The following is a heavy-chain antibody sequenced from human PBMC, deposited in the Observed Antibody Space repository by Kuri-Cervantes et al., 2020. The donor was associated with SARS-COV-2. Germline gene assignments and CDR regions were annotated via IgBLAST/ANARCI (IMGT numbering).Heavy chain of an antibody. D-gene: IGHD3-3*01. Sequence: GESLKISCAASGFTFSSYAMHWVRQAPGKGLEWVAVISYDGSNKYYADSVKGRFTISRDNSKNTLYLQMNSLRAEDTAVYYCAKSTEKWTIFGVVMDYWGQGTLVTVSS. J-gene: IGHJ4*02. V-gene: IGHV3-30*18. CDR2: ISYDGSNK. CDR1: GFTFSSYA. CDR3: AKSTEKWTIFGVVMDY.